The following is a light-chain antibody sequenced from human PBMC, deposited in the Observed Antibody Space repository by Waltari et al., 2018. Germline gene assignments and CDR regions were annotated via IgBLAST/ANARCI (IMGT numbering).Light chain of an antibody. V-gene: IGLV2-23*03. J-gene: IGLJ2*01. Sequence: SALTQPAPVSGSPGQSITIPCTGTSSDVGSSNLVPWFQQHPGKAPKLMIYEGSKRPSGVSNRFSGSKSDNTASLTISGLQAEDEADYYCCSYAGSSTFGVVFDGGTKLTVL. CDR2: EGS. CDR1: SSDVGSSNL. CDR3: CSYAGSSTFGVV.